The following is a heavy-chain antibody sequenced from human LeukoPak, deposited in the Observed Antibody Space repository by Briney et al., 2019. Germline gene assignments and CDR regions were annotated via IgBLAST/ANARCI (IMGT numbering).Heavy chain of an antibody. D-gene: IGHD3-3*01. CDR2: ISSSGYNI. CDR1: GFSFSNYA. V-gene: IGHV3-64*01. CDR3: ARDPGRAGTTEWNYFDY. Sequence: GGSLRLSCAASGFSFSNYAMHWVRQAPGKGLEYLSSISSSGYNIYYANSVRGRFTISRDNSKNTLYLQMGSLRPEDMAVYYCARDPGRAGTTEWNYFDYWGQGTLVTVSS. J-gene: IGHJ4*02.